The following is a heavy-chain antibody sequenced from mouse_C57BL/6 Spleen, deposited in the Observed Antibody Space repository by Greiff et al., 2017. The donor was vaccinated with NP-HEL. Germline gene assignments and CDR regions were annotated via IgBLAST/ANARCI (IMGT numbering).Heavy chain of an antibody. CDR3: ARNYYGSSRFDY. CDR2: ISSGSSTI. CDR1: GFTFSDYG. D-gene: IGHD1-1*01. J-gene: IGHJ2*01. Sequence: EVKVEESGGGLVKPGGSLKLSCAASGFTFSDYGMHWVRQAPEKGLEWVAYISSGSSTIYYADTVKGRFTISRDNAKNTLFLQMTSLRSEDTAMYYCARNYYGSSRFDYWGQGTTLTVSS. V-gene: IGHV5-17*01.